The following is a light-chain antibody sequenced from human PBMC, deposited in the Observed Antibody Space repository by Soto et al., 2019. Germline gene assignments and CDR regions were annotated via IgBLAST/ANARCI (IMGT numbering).Light chain of an antibody. CDR1: QSVSTY. J-gene: IGKJ4*01. CDR3: QQRSKWPPP. CDR2: DAS. Sequence: EIVLTQSPATLSLSPGERATLSCRASQSVSTYLAWYQQKPGQAPRLLIYDASRRATGIPARFSGSGSGTDFTLTITSLEPEDFAVYSCQQRSKWPPPFGGGTKVEIK. V-gene: IGKV3-11*01.